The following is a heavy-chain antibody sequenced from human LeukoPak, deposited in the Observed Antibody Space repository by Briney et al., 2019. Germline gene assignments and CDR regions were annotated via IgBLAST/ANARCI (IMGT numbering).Heavy chain of an antibody. V-gene: IGHV4-39*07. CDR2: IYYSGST. D-gene: IGHD3-10*01. CDR1: GGSISSSSYY. CDR3: AKEALWFGELSFDY. Sequence: SETLSLTCTVSGGSISSSSYYWGWIRQPPGKGLEWIGSIYYSGSTYYNPSLKSRVTISVDTSKNQFSLKLSSVTAADTAVYYCAKEALWFGELSFDYWGQGTLVTVSS. J-gene: IGHJ4*02.